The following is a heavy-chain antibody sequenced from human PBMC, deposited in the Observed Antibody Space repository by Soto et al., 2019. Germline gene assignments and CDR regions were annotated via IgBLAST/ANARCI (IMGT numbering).Heavy chain of an antibody. D-gene: IGHD3-10*01. V-gene: IGHV4-39*01. CDR1: GGSISRSSYY. J-gene: IGHJ4*02. CDR2: IHYSGST. Sequence: PSETLSLTCTVSGGSISRSSYYWGWIRQPPGKGLEWIGSIHYSGSTYYNSSLKTRVTISVDTSNSQFSLKLSSVTAADTAVYYCARLGPYYYGSVDYWRQGTLVTVSS. CDR3: ARLGPYYYGSVDY.